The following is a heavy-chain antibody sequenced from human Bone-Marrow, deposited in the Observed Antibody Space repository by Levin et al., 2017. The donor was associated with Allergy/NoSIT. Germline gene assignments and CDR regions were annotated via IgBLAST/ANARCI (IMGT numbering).Heavy chain of an antibody. V-gene: IGHV4-38-2*02. CDR3: AREGLAVAGRGY. J-gene: IGHJ4*02. CDR1: GYSISSGYY. CDR2: VYHSGST. Sequence: NASETLSLTCAVSGYSISSGYYWGWIRQPPGKGLEWIGSVYHSGSTYYNPSLKSRVTISVDMSKNQFSLKLSSVTAADTAVYYCAREGLAVAGRGYWGQGTLVTVSS. D-gene: IGHD6-19*01.